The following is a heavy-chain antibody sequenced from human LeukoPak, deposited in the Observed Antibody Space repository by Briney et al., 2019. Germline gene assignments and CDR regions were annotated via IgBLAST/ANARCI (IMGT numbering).Heavy chain of an antibody. Sequence: PSETLSLTCTVSGGSISSSSYYWGWIRQPPGKGLEWIGSIYYSGSTYYNPSLKSRVTISVDTAKNQFSLKLSSVTAADTAVYYCARHAQYYDFWSADHAFDIWGQGTMVTVSS. J-gene: IGHJ3*02. CDR3: ARHAQYYDFWSADHAFDI. CDR1: GGSISSSSYY. CDR2: IYYSGST. D-gene: IGHD3-3*01. V-gene: IGHV4-39*01.